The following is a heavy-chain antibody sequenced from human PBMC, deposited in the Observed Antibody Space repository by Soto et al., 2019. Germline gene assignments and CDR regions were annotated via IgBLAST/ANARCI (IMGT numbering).Heavy chain of an antibody. J-gene: IGHJ4*02. V-gene: IGHV4-34*01. CDR2: INHSGST. D-gene: IGHD5-12*01. CDR3: ARVGEDLVATTLDY. Sequence: SETLSLTCAVYGGSFSGYYWSWIRQPPGKGLEWIGEINHSGSTNYNPSLKSRVTISVDTSKNQFSLKLSSVTAADTAVYYCARVGEDLVATTLDYSGQATLVTVSS. CDR1: GGSFSGYY.